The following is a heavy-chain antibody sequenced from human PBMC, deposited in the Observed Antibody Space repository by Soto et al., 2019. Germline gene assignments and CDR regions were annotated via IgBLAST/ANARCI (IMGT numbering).Heavy chain of an antibody. CDR1: GYSFTSYW. Sequence: GESLKISCKGSGYSFTSYWIAWVRQVPGRGLEWMGIIYPGDSDTRYSPSFQGQVTISADKSISTAYLQWSSLKASDTAIYYCARQETTSTLDYWGQGTLVTVSS. V-gene: IGHV5-51*01. CDR2: IYPGDSDT. J-gene: IGHJ4*02. CDR3: ARQETTSTLDY.